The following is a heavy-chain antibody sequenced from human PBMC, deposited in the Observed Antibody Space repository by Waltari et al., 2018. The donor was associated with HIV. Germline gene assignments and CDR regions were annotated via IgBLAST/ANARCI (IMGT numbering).Heavy chain of an antibody. D-gene: IGHD1-1*01. Sequence: EVQLVESGGGLVQPGGSLRLSCAASGFTFRNHWMTWVRQDPGKGLEWQANINPDGSETYHVDSAKGRFTISRDNAKNSLYLQMNSLRVEDTAVYYCARAGGAWNRFDYWGQGTLVTVSS. V-gene: IGHV3-7*01. J-gene: IGHJ4*02. CDR3: ARAGGAWNRFDY. CDR2: INPDGSET. CDR1: GFTFRNHW.